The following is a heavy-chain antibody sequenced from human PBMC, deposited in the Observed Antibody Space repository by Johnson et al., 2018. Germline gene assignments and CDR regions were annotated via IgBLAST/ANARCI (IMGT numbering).Heavy chain of an antibody. D-gene: IGHD1-26*01. CDR1: GFTFSSYD. CDR3: AGAGSDAFDI. V-gene: IGHV3-13*01. CDR2: LGTAGDT. Sequence: VQLVQSGGGLVQPGGSLRLSCAASGFTFSSYDMHWVRQATGKGLEWVSALGTAGDTYYPGSVKGRFTISRDNAKNSLYLQMNSLRDEDTAVYYCAGAGSDAFDIWGQGTMVTVSS. J-gene: IGHJ3*02.